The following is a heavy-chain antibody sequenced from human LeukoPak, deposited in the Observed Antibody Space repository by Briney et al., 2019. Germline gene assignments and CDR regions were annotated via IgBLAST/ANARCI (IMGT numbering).Heavy chain of an antibody. CDR1: GFTFSTYG. CDR3: ARGYGSGSYYGFDF. V-gene: IGHV3-30*02. D-gene: IGHD3-10*01. J-gene: IGHJ4*02. CDR2: IRYDGYNK. Sequence: GGSLRLSCAASGFTFSTYGMHWVRQAPGKGLEWVTFIRYDGYNKYYADSVRGRFTISRDNSKNTLYLQMDSLRAEDTAVYYCARGYGSGSYYGFDFWGQGTLVTVSS.